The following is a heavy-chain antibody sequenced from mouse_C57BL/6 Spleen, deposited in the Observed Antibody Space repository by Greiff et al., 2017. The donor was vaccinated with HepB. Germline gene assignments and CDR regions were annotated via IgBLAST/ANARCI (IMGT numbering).Heavy chain of an antibody. Sequence: VQLQQPGAELVKPGASVKLSCKASGYTFTSYWMHWVKQRPGQGLEWIGMIHPNSGSTNYNEKFKSKATLTVDKSSSTAYMQLSRLTSEDSAVYYCARGEDYSWYFDVWGTGTTVTVSS. D-gene: IGHD1-1*01. V-gene: IGHV1-64*01. CDR3: ARGEDYSWYFDV. J-gene: IGHJ1*03. CDR1: GYTFTSYW. CDR2: IHPNSGST.